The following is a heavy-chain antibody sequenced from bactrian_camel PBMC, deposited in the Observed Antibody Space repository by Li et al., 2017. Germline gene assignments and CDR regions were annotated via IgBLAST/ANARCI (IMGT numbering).Heavy chain of an antibody. CDR1: GYATSHYC. D-gene: IGHD6*01. V-gene: IGHV3-3*01. CDR3: AAKILARGFPVRYSGNWYDEGNYNY. CDR2: IYARNGRS. Sequence: HVQLVESGGGSVQEGQSLKLSCAISGYATSHYCIAWFRLSSGKEREEVAHIYARNGRSDVADSVKGRFTVSQDDAKYTVFLQMNSLKPEDTAMYYCAAKILARGFPVRYSGNWYDEGNYNYWGQGTQVTVS. J-gene: IGHJ4*01.